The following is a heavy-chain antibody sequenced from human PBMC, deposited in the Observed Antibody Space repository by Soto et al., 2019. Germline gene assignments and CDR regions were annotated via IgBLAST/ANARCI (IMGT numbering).Heavy chain of an antibody. CDR2: IYHSGSF. CDR3: ARSVGYRSGWCPYYFDY. V-gene: IGHV4-30-2*01. Sequence: SETLSLTCAVSGGSIGSVGYSWNWIRQPPGEGLEWIGYIYHSGSFLYNPSLKSRVTISLDMSKNQFSLRLTSVTAADTAVFYCARSVGYRSGWCPYYFDYWGQGALVTVSS. D-gene: IGHD6-19*01. J-gene: IGHJ4*02. CDR1: GGSIGSVGYS.